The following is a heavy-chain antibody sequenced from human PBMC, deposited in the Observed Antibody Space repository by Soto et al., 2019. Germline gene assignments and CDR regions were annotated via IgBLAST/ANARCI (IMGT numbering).Heavy chain of an antibody. J-gene: IGHJ4*02. CDR3: AREGGQQLNGYYFDY. Sequence: PSETLSLTCTVSGGSISSGGYYWSWIRQHPGKGLEWIGYIYYSGSTYYNPSLKSRVTISVDTSKNQFSLKLSSVTAADTAVYYCAREGGQQLNGYYFDYWGQGTLVTVS. CDR2: IYYSGST. V-gene: IGHV4-31*03. D-gene: IGHD6-13*01. CDR1: GGSISSGGYY.